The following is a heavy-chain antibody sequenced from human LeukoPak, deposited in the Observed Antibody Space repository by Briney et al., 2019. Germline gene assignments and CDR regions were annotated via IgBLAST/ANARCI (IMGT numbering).Heavy chain of an antibody. CDR2: MTPNSGNT. Sequence: ASVKVSCKASGYTFTSYDINWVRQATGQGLEWMGWMTPNSGNTGYAQKFQGRVTMTRNTSISTAYMELSSLRSEDTAVYYCARGRMGGGDNLIGYWGQGTLVTVSS. D-gene: IGHD2-21*02. J-gene: IGHJ4*02. CDR1: GYTFTSYD. CDR3: ARGRMGGGDNLIGY. V-gene: IGHV1-8*01.